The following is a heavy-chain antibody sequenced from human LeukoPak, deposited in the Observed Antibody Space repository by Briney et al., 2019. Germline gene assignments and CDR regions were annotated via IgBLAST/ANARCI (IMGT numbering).Heavy chain of an antibody. J-gene: IGHJ4*02. CDR3: ATWPTGSTSSYFDY. V-gene: IGHV5-51*01. CDR2: IYPGDSDT. D-gene: IGHD6-6*01. Sequence: GESLKISCKGSGYSFTNYWIGWVRQMPGKGLEWMVIIYPGDSDTRYSPSFQGQVTISADKSITTACLQWSSLKASDTAMYYCATWPTGSTSSYFDYWGQGTLVTVSS. CDR1: GYSFTNYW.